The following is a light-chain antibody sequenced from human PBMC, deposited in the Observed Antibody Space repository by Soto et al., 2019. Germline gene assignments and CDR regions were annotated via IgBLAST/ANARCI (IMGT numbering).Light chain of an antibody. CDR2: DAS. J-gene: IGKJ5*01. CDR3: QQRSNWPT. CDR1: QSVSSH. Sequence: IVMTQSPATLSVSPWDRATLSCRASQSVSSHFAWYQQKSGQAPRLLIYDASKRATGIPARFSGSGSGTDFTLTISSLEPEDFAVYYCQQRSNWPTFGQGTRLEIK. V-gene: IGKV3-11*01.